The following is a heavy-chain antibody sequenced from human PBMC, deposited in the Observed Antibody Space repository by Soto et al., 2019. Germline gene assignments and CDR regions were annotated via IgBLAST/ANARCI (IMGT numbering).Heavy chain of an antibody. D-gene: IGHD4-17*01. CDR2: IYYSGST. CDR1: GGSISTGGYY. Sequence: TLSLTCTVSGGSISTGGYYWSWIRQQQGKGLEWIGYIYYSGSTYYNPSLKSRVTISVDTSKNQFSLKLSSVTAADTALYYYARTPAYGGNRNWFDPWGQGILPTVSS. CDR3: ARTPAYGGNRNWFDP. J-gene: IGHJ5*02. V-gene: IGHV4-31*03.